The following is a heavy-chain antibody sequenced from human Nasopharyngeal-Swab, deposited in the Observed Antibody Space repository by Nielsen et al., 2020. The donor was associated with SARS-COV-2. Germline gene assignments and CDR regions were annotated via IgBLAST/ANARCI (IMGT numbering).Heavy chain of an antibody. D-gene: IGHD3-22*01. CDR3: ASSINYDSSGYYDY. CDR2: ISWNSGSI. CDR1: GFTFDDYA. Sequence: LKISCAASGFTFDDYAMHWVRQAPGKGLEWVSGISWNSGSIGYADSVKDRLTISRDNAKNSLYLQMNSLRAEDTALYYCASSINYDSSGYYDYWGQGTLVTVSS. V-gene: IGHV3-9*01. J-gene: IGHJ4*02.